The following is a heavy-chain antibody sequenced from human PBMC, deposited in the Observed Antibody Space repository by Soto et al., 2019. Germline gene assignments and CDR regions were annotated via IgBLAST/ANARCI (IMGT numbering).Heavy chain of an antibody. CDR3: ARDKEWELRRGDY. Sequence: QFQLVQSGAEVKKPGPSVKFSCKASGYTFTSHGISWLRQAPGQGLEWMGWISAYNGNTNYAQKFQGRVTMTTDTSTRTAYLELRSLRSDDTAVYYCARDKEWELRRGDYWGQGTLVTVSS. CDR1: GYTFTSHG. CDR2: ISAYNGNT. V-gene: IGHV1-18*04. J-gene: IGHJ4*02. D-gene: IGHD1-26*01.